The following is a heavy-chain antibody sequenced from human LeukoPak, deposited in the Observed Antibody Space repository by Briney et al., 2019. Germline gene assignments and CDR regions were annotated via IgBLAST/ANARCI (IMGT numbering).Heavy chain of an antibody. J-gene: IGHJ4*02. D-gene: IGHD3-9*01. CDR2: INPNAGTT. Sequence: ASVKVSCKASGYTFTGYYMHWVRQAPGQGLEWMGIINPNAGTTSYARKFQGRVTVTRDTSTSTVYMELSSLRSEDTAVYYCARDLSGGKLRYFDWLPPDYWGQGTLVTVSS. V-gene: IGHV1-46*01. CDR1: GYTFTGYY. CDR3: ARDLSGGKLRYFDWLPPDY.